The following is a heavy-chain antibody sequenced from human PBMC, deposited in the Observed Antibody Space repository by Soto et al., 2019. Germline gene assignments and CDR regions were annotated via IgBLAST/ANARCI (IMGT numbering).Heavy chain of an antibody. CDR2: VYHSASA. J-gene: IGHJ6*03. D-gene: IGHD3-16*01. Sequence: QVQLHESGPGLVRPSETLSLTCTVSGGFITNHYCSWIRQPPRKGLEWIRYVYHSASARYHPSLKRRVTIALGASRNQCSLRLTSVTAACTAVYYGARYRLVNPNYDDMGYMDVWGKGTTVSGPS. CDR3: ARYRLVNPNYDDMGYMDV. CDR1: GGFITNHY. V-gene: IGHV4-59*08.